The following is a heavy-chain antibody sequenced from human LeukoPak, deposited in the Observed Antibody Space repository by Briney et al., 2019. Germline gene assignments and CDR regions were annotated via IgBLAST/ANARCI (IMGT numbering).Heavy chain of an antibody. CDR1: AYSISSGYY. V-gene: IGHV4-38-2*01. D-gene: IGHD2-2*01. J-gene: IGHJ4*02. CDR3: TRHGIECSSTNCYWATVRY. Sequence: KPSETLSLTCAVSAYSISSGYYWAWIRQPPGKGLEWIGSICHSGSTYYNPSLKSRVTISIDTSKNQFSLKLSSVTAADTAVYYCTRHGIECSSTNCYWATVRYWGQGTLVTVSS. CDR2: ICHSGST.